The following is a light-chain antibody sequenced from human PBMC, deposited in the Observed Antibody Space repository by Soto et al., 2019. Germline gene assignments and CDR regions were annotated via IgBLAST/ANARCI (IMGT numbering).Light chain of an antibody. CDR3: SSFTGSSYV. CDR1: SSDVGNNNY. Sequence: QSALTQAASVSGSPGQSSTISCTGTSSDVGNNNYVSWYQHNPGRAPKVMICDVTNRPSGVSNRFSGSKSGNTASLTISGLQAEDEADYYCSSFTGSSYVFGTGTKVTVL. J-gene: IGLJ1*01. CDR2: DVT. V-gene: IGLV2-14*03.